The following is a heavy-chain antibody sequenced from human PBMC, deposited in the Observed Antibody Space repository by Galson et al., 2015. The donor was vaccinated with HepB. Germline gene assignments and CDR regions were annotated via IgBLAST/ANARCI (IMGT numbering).Heavy chain of an antibody. CDR2: MNPNSGNT. D-gene: IGHD6-6*01. J-gene: IGHJ6*02. CDR3: ARDPKAARPYYYYGMDV. V-gene: IGHV1-8*01. CDR1: GYTFTSYD. Sequence: SVKVSCKASGYTFTSYDINWVRQATGQGLEWMGWMNPNSGNTGYAQKFQGRVTMTRNTSISTAYMELSSLRSEDTAVYYCARDPKAARPYYYYGMDVWGQGTTVTVSS.